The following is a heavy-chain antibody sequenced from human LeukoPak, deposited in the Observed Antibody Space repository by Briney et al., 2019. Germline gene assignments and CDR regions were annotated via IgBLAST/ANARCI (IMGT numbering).Heavy chain of an antibody. D-gene: IGHD3-16*02. Sequence: GGSLRLSCAASGFTFSSYGMHWVRQAPGKGLEWVAFIRYDGSNKYYADSVKGRFTISRDNSKNTLHLQMNSLRAEDTAVYYCARGAYDYVWGSYRYIGGPFDYWGQGTLVTVSS. J-gene: IGHJ4*02. CDR3: ARGAYDYVWGSYRYIGGPFDY. CDR2: IRYDGSNK. CDR1: GFTFSSYG. V-gene: IGHV3-30*02.